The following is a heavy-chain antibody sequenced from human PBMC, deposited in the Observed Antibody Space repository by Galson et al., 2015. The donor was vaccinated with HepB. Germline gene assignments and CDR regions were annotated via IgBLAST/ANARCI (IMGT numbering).Heavy chain of an antibody. CDR2: INPSGGST. CDR1: GYTFTSYY. D-gene: IGHD2-2*01. CDR3: ARATIVVVPAAMGYYFDY. Sequence: SVKVSCKASGYTFTSYYMHWVRQAPGQGLEWMGIINPSGGSTSYAQKFQGRVTMTRDTSTSTVYMELSSLRSEDTAVYYCARATIVVVPAAMGYYFDYWGQGTLVTVSS. V-gene: IGHV1-46*01. J-gene: IGHJ4*02.